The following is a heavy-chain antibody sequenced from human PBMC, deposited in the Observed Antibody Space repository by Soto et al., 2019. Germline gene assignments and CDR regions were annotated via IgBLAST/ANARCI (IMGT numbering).Heavy chain of an antibody. CDR1: GFTFRFYD. Sequence: LRLSCATSGFTFRFYDMHWVRQAPGKGLEWVAIISRDGNNKDYGDSVKGRFTISRDNSKNTLYLQMNSLRGEDTAVYYCAKDAYTPIRTTAHDSGGLDHWGRGTLVTVSS. CDR2: ISRDGNNK. D-gene: IGHD4-4*01. V-gene: IGHV3-30*18. J-gene: IGHJ4*02. CDR3: AKDAYTPIRTTAHDSGGLDH.